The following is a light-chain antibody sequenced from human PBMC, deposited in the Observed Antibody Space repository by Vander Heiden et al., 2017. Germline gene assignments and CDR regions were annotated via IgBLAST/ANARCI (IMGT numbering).Light chain of an antibody. CDR1: QSVLYSSNNKYY. V-gene: IGKV4-1*01. Sequence: IVMTQPPDSLPASLGEGSTINCKSSQSVLYSSNNKYYLAWYQQKPGQPPKLLISWASTQESGVPDRFSSSGSGKDFTLTISSLQAEDVAVYYCQQYYSTPRTFGQGTKVEIK. J-gene: IGKJ1*01. CDR2: WAS. CDR3: QQYYSTPRT.